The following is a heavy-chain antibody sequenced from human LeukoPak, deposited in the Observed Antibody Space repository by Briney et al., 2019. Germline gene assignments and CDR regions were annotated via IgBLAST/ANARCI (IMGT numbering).Heavy chain of an antibody. D-gene: IGHD3-3*01. CDR2: IYPGDSDT. Sequence: PGESLKISCKGSGYSFSSYWIGRGRHMPGKGLEWMGIIYPGDSDTRYSPSFQGHVTFSADKSISTAYLQLSSLKAADTTMYYCARQHGDRCITLLGVVAHGYFDYWGQGTLVTVSS. CDR1: GYSFSSYW. J-gene: IGHJ4*02. CDR3: ARQHGDRCITLLGVVAHGYFDY. V-gene: IGHV5-51*01.